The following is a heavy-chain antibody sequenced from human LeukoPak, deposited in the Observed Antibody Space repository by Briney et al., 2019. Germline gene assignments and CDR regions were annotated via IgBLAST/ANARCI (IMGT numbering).Heavy chain of an antibody. J-gene: IGHJ4*02. CDR2: INWNGGST. CDR3: ARVRGYSSSSGFDY. V-gene: IGHV3-20*04. CDR1: GFTFDDYG. D-gene: IGHD6-6*01. Sequence: GGSLRLSCAASGFTFDDYGMSWVRQAPGKGLEWVSGINWNGGSTGYADSVKGRFTISRDNAKNSLYLQMNSLRAKDTALYYCARVRGYSSSSGFDYWGQGTLVTVSS.